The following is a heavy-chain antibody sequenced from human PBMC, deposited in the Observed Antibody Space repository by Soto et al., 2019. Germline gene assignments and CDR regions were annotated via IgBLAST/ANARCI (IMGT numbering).Heavy chain of an antibody. CDR2: ISAAGDP. J-gene: IGHJ6*02. CDR3: ARTDSDFYGLDV. V-gene: IGHV3-13*05. D-gene: IGHD5-18*01. Sequence: EVQMLESGGGLVPPGGSLRLSCEAYGFTFRNDDMHWVRQGTGKGLEWVSGISAAGDPDYADSVEGRFTISGENAQNSFFLQMNSLRVGDTAVSYCARTDSDFYGLDVWGQGTTVSVSS. CDR1: GFTFRNDD.